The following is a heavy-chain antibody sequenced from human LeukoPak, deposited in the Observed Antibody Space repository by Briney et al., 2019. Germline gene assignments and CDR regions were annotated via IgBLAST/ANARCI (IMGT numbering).Heavy chain of an antibody. Sequence: PGGSLRLSCAASGFTFSDAWMSWVRQAPGKGLDWVSSISSSHNNIYYADSVKGRFSISRDNAKNSLFLQMNSLRAEDTAVYYCVRDRSPGYFDYWGQGTLVTVSP. CDR3: VRDRSPGYFDY. J-gene: IGHJ4*02. V-gene: IGHV3-21*01. D-gene: IGHD3-10*01. CDR1: GFTFSDAW. CDR2: ISSSHNNI.